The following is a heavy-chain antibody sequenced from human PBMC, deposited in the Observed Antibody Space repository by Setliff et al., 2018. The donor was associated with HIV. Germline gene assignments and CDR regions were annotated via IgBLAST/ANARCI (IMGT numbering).Heavy chain of an antibody. D-gene: IGHD2-15*01. CDR2: ISYSGRN. Sequence: TSETLSLTCAVYGGSFSGHYWSWIRQPPGKGLEWIGYISYSGRNSYNPSLRSRVTISLDTSKNQFSLKLSSVSAADTAVYYCAREVLLVAASGVGAFDMWGQGTVVTVSS. CDR3: AREVLLVAASGVGAFDM. V-gene: IGHV4-34*09. J-gene: IGHJ3*02. CDR1: GGSFSGHY.